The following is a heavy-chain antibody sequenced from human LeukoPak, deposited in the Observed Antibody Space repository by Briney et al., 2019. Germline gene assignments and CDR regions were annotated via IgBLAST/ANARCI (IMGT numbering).Heavy chain of an antibody. D-gene: IGHD4-17*01. CDR3: AKDMGSYGDYYFDY. V-gene: IGHV3-74*01. J-gene: IGHJ4*02. Sequence: GGSLRLSCAASGFTFSNYWMHWVRQAPGKGLVWVSRNADSVKGRFTISRDNAKNSLYLQMNSLRAEDTALYYCAKDMGSYGDYYFDYWGQGTLVTVSS. CDR1: GFTFSNYW.